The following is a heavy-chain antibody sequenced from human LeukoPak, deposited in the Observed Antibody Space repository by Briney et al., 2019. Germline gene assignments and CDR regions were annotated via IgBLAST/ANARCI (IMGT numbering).Heavy chain of an antibody. V-gene: IGHV4-59*01. Sequence: SETLSLTCTVSGGSISGYYWSWIRQPPGKGPEWIGYIYYSGSTNYNPSLKSRVTISVDTSKNQFSLRLSSVTAADTAVYYCARGDTMAHDYWGQGTLVTVSS. CDR3: ARGDTMAHDY. CDR2: IYYSGST. CDR1: GGSISGYY. D-gene: IGHD3-10*01. J-gene: IGHJ4*02.